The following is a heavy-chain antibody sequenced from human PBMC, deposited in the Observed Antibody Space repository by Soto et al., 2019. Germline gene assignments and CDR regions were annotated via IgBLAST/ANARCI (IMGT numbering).Heavy chain of an antibody. D-gene: IGHD2-21*02. Sequence: QVQVVQSGAEVKKPGASVKISCKTSGYSFTDDYLHWVRQAPGQGLEWVGWINPHSGGTNFAQKCLCRVSMTRDTSIRKAYMELFSLSSDETAIYYCARAVYCGDDCYTYGMDVWGQGTTVTVSS. J-gene: IGHJ6*02. CDR3: ARAVYCGDDCYTYGMDV. CDR1: GYSFTDDY. V-gene: IGHV1-2*02. CDR2: INPHSGGT.